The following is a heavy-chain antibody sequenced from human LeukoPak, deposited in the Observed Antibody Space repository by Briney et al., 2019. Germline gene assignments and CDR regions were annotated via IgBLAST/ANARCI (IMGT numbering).Heavy chain of an antibody. CDR3: AKHFCTGLDCSLFDS. CDR1: GFTFGKYW. CDR2: IKLDGSEK. Sequence: GGSLRLSCVASGFTFGKYWMSWVRQAPGKGLEWVANIKLDGSEKNYVDSVKGRFIISRDNSKNALSLQLNSLRPEDTALYYCAKHFCTGLDCSLFDSWGQGTLVTVSS. V-gene: IGHV3-7*03. D-gene: IGHD3/OR15-3a*01. J-gene: IGHJ4*02.